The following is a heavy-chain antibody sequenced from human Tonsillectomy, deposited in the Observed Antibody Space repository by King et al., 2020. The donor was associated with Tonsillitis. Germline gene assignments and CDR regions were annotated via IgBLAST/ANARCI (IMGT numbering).Heavy chain of an antibody. D-gene: IGHD2-2*01. V-gene: IGHV3-48*01. CDR2: INADTTAT. CDR1: GFTFSNYN. CDR3: ARADSGYSSTWSF. J-gene: IGHJ4*02. Sequence: QLVESGGALVQPGGSLRLSSSASGFTFSNYNMNWVRQAPGKGLEWISYINADTTATYYADSVKGRFTISRDNAKGSLSLQMDSLRAEDTAVYYCARADSGYSSTWSFWGRGTLVTVSS.